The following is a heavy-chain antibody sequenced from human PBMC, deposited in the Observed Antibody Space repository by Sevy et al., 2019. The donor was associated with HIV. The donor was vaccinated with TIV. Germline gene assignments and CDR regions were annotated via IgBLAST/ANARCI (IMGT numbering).Heavy chain of an antibody. Sequence: GGSLRLSCAASEFMFSTYAMHWVRQAPGKGLEWVAVISYDGSSHYYADSVKGRVSISRDNSKNTLFLQMNCLRLEDTAFYYCARDAGYSTDWYPSDYWGQGTLVTVSS. CDR1: EFMFSTYA. CDR2: ISYDGSSH. D-gene: IGHD6-19*01. CDR3: ARDAGYSTDWYPSDY. V-gene: IGHV3-30-3*01. J-gene: IGHJ4*02.